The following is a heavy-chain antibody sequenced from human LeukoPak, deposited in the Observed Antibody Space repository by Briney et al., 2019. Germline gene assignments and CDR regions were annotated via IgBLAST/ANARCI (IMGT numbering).Heavy chain of an antibody. CDR1: GFTFSSYG. Sequence: PGGSLRLSCAASGFTFSSYGMHWVRQAPGKGLEWVAFIRYDGSNKYYADSVKGRFTISRDNSKNTLYLQMNSLRAEDTAVYYCAKDWGSYGAFFDYWGQGTLVTVSS. J-gene: IGHJ4*02. CDR3: AKDWGSYGAFFDY. D-gene: IGHD4/OR15-4a*01. CDR2: IRYDGSNK. V-gene: IGHV3-30*02.